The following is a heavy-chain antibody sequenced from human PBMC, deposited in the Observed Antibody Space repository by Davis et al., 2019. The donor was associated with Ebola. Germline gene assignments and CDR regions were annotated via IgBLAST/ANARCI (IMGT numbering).Heavy chain of an antibody. Sequence: GESLKISCTASGFTFSNPWMIWVRQAPGKGLEWLAVIWYDGSNKYYADSVKGRFTISRDTSTNTLYLQMSSLRVDDTAVYLCAAAHSFGWLDPWGQGTLVTVSP. V-gene: IGHV3-33*08. CDR3: AAAHSFGWLDP. J-gene: IGHJ5*02. CDR2: IWYDGSNK. D-gene: IGHD5-18*01. CDR1: GFTFSNPW.